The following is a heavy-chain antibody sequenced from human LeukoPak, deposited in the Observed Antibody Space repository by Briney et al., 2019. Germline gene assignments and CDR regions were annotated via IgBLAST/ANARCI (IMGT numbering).Heavy chain of an antibody. D-gene: IGHD2-2*01. CDR3: ARVMEDIVVVPAAIFVY. V-gene: IGHV1-2*02. J-gene: IGHJ4*02. Sequence: ASVKVSCKASGYTFTGYYMHWVRQAPGQGLEWMGWINPNSGGTNYAQKFQGRVIMTRDTSISTAYMELSRLRSDDTAVYYCARVMEDIVVVPAAIFVYWGQGTLVTVSS. CDR2: INPNSGGT. CDR1: GYTFTGYY.